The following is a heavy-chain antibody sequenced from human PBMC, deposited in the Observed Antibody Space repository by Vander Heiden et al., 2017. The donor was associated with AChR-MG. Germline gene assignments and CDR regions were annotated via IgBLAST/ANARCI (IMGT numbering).Heavy chain of an antibody. Sequence: QAQLVESGGGVVQPGRSLRLSRAGPGFTSTTSGIHWVPQAPGKGLEWVAVISYDGSEKYYADSVKGRVTISRDNSKNTLYLQMNSLRTEDTAVYFCVKDNGWDDWFDPWGQGTLVTVSS. CDR2: ISYDGSEK. CDR3: VKDNGWDDWFDP. J-gene: IGHJ5*02. CDR1: GFTSTTSG. D-gene: IGHD2-8*01. V-gene: IGHV3-30*18.